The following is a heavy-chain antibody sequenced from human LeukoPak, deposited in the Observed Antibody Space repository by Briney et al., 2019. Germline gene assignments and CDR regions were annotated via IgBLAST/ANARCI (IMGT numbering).Heavy chain of an antibody. D-gene: IGHD2-2*01. V-gene: IGHV1-2*02. J-gene: IGHJ5*02. Sequence: GASVKVSCKASGYTFTGYYMHWVRQAPGQGLEWMGWINPNSGGTNYAQKFQGRVTMTRDTSISTAYMELSRLRSDDTAVYYCAKAEDIVVVPAAPWGQGTLVTVSS. CDR2: INPNSGGT. CDR1: GYTFTGYY. CDR3: AKAEDIVVVPAAP.